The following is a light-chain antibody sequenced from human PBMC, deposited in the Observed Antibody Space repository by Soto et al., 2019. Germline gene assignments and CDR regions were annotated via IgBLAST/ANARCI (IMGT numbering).Light chain of an antibody. CDR2: GAS. V-gene: IGKV3-15*01. Sequence: EIVMTQSPATLSLSPGQRATLSCRASQSVSSNLAWYQQILGQAPRLLISGASTRATGIPARFTGSGSGTEFTLTISSLQSEDFALYYCQQYNNWPHSFGQGTKVDI. CDR3: QQYNNWPHS. CDR1: QSVSSN. J-gene: IGKJ2*01.